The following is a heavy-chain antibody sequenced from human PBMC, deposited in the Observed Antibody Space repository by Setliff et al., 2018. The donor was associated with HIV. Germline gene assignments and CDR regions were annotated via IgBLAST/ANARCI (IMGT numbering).Heavy chain of an antibody. J-gene: IGHJ5*02. Sequence: SETLSLTCIVSGGSISSSSYYWGWIRQPPGKGLEWIGSIYYSGSTYYNPSLKSRVTISVDTSKNQFSLKLSSVTAADTAVYYCARAYYDFWSGYYSVWFDPWGQGTLVTSPQ. V-gene: IGHV4-39*01. D-gene: IGHD3-3*01. CDR3: ARAYYDFWSGYYSVWFDP. CDR2: IYYSGST. CDR1: GGSISSSSYY.